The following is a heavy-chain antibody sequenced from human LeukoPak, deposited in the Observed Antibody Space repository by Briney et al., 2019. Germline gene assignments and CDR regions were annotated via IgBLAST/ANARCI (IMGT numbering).Heavy chain of an antibody. J-gene: IGHJ4*02. CDR2: IYSGGST. Sequence: PGGSLRLSCAASGFTVSSNYMSWVRQAPGKGLEWVSVIYSGGSTYYADSVRGRFTISRDNSKNTLYLQMNSLRAEDTAVYYCARGIAAAGTAFDYWGQGTLVTVSS. CDR3: ARGIAAAGTAFDY. CDR1: GFTVSSNY. V-gene: IGHV3-53*01. D-gene: IGHD6-13*01.